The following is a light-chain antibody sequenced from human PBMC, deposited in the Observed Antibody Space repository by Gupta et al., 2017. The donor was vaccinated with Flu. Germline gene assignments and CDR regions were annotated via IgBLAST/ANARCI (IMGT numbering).Light chain of an antibody. Sequence: ILLTHSLRPLSTYSGERATLSCRATQSVSSSYLAWYQQKPGQAPRLLIYGASSMATGIPDRFSGSGSGTDFTLTISRLEPEDFAVYYCQQYGSSPWTFGQGTKVEIK. CDR3: QQYGSSPWT. V-gene: IGKV3-20*01. J-gene: IGKJ1*01. CDR2: GAS. CDR1: QSVSSSY.